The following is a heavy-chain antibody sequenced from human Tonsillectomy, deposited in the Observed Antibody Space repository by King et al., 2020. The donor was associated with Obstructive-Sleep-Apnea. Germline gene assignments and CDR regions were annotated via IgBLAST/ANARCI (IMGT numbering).Heavy chain of an antibody. D-gene: IGHD1-1*01. Sequence: TLNESCPTLVKPTQTLTLTCTFSWFSLSNSGVGVGWIRQPPGKALEWLALSYWDDDKHYSPTLKRRLTITKDTSKNQVVLKVTNMYPVDTATYFCAHSPRQLAYYFDSWGQGTLVTVSS. CDR2: SYWDDDK. CDR1: WFSLSNSGVG. J-gene: IGHJ4*02. CDR3: AHSPRQLAYYFDS. V-gene: IGHV2-5*02.